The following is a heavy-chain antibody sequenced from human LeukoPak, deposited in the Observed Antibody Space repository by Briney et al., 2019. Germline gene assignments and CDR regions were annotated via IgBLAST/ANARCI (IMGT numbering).Heavy chain of an antibody. CDR2: ISYDGSNK. CDR1: GFTVSSNY. V-gene: IGHV3-30-3*01. CDR3: ARGIRGWYYFDY. D-gene: IGHD6-19*01. J-gene: IGHJ4*02. Sequence: GGSLRLSCAASGFTVSSNYMSWVRQAPGKGLEWVAVISYDGSNKYYADSVKGRFTISRDNSKNTLYLQMNSLRAEDTAVYYCARGIRGWYYFDYWGQGTLVTVSS.